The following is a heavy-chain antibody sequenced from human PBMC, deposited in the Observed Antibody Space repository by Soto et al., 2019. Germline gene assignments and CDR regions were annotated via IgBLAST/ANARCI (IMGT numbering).Heavy chain of an antibody. Sequence: SVKVSCKSSGGTFSSYAISWVRQAPGHGLEWMGGIIPIFGTANYAQKFQGRVTITADESTSTAYMELSSLRSEDTAVYYCARVLDIVVVPAALRSPYGMDVWGQGTTVTVSS. J-gene: IGHJ6*02. CDR3: ARVLDIVVVPAALRSPYGMDV. CDR1: GGTFSSYA. V-gene: IGHV1-69*13. CDR2: IIPIFGTA. D-gene: IGHD2-2*03.